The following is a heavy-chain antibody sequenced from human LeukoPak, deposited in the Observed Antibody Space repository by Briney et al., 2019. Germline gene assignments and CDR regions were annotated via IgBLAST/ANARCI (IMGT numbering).Heavy chain of an antibody. V-gene: IGHV4-59*01. CDR3: ARGRPDYGGNEFDY. Sequence: PSETLSLTCTVSGGSISSYYWSRIRQPPGKGLEWIGYIYYSGSTNYNPSLKSRVTISLDTSKNQFSLKLSSVTAADTAVYYCARGRPDYGGNEFDYWGQGTLVTVSS. D-gene: IGHD4-23*01. CDR2: IYYSGST. CDR1: GGSISSYY. J-gene: IGHJ4*02.